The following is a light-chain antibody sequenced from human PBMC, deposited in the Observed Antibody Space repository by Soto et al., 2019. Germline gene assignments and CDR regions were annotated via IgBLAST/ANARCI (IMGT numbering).Light chain of an antibody. CDR2: EVS. J-gene: IGLJ1*01. Sequence: QSFLTQPASVSGSPGQSITISCTGTSSDVGGYNYVSWYQQHPGKAPKLLIYEVSNRPSGVSNRFSGSKSGNTASLTISGLQAEDEADYYCSSYTDTSTYVFGTGTKVTVL. V-gene: IGLV2-14*01. CDR3: SSYTDTSTYV. CDR1: SSDVGGYNY.